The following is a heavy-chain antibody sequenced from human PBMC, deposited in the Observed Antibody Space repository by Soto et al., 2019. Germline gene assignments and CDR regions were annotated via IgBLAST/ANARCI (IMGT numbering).Heavy chain of an antibody. J-gene: IGHJ4*02. V-gene: IGHV3-30*18. CDR2: ISYDGSNK. D-gene: IGHD4-17*01. CDR1: GFTFSSYG. CDR3: AKALDYDYGDYGGDY. Sequence: QVQLVESGGGVVQPGRSLRLSCAASGFTFSSYGMHWVRQAPGKGLEWVAVISYDGSNKYYADSVKGRFTISRDNSKNTLYLQMNSLRAEDTAVYYCAKALDYDYGDYGGDYWGQGTLVTASS.